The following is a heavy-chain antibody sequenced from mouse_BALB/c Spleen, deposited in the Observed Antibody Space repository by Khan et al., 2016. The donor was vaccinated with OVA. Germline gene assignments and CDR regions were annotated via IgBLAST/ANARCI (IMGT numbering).Heavy chain of an antibody. CDR1: GYSFGSNW. CDR3: TRWGYWFAY. CDR2: IYPGNSDT. J-gene: IGHJ3*01. D-gene: IGHD2-2*01. V-gene: IGHV1-5*01. Sequence: VQLQQSGTVLARPGASVKMSCKASGYSFGSNWMHWVKQRPGQGLEWIGAIYPGNSDTNYNQKFKGKAKLTAVTSASTAYMELSSLRNEDSAVYYCTRWGYWFAYWGQGTLVTVSA.